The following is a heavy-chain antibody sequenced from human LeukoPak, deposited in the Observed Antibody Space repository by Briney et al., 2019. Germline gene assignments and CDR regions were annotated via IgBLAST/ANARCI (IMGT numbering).Heavy chain of an antibody. D-gene: IGHD4-17*01. V-gene: IGHV4-31*03. Sequence: SQTLSLTCTVSGGSISSGGYYWRWIRQHPGKGLEWIGYIYYSGSTYYNPSLKSRVTISVDTSKNQFSLKLSSVTAADTAVYYCARLTTVTIVFDYWGQGTLVTVSS. CDR3: ARLTTVTIVFDY. J-gene: IGHJ4*02. CDR2: IYYSGST. CDR1: GGSISSGGYY.